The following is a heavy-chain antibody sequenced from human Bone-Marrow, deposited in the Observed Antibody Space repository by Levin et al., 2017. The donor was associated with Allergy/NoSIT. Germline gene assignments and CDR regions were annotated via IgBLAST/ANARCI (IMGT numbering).Heavy chain of an antibody. CDR1: GASISSNDYY. V-gene: IGHV4-30-4*01. J-gene: IGHJ6*02. D-gene: IGHD3-22*01. Sequence: LRLSCTVSGASISSNDYYWSWIRQPPGKGLEWIWYIYSSGNTHYNPSLKSRVTMSLDASKNQISLKLNSVTAADTAVYYCARDRDYYDSSGYDIVYYGMDVWGQGTTVTVSS. CDR2: IYSSGNT. CDR3: ARDRDYYDSSGYDIVYYGMDV.